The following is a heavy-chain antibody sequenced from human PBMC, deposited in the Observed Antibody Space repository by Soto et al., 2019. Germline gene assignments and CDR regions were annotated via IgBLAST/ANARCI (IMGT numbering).Heavy chain of an antibody. V-gene: IGHV3-30*18. CDR3: AKDLVVLLAVVATSIPSFDY. CDR2: ISYDGSNK. J-gene: IGHJ4*02. CDR1: GFTFSSYG. D-gene: IGHD2-15*01. Sequence: QVQLVESGGGVVQPGGSLRLSCAASGFTFSSYGMHWVRQAPGKGLEWVAVISYDGSNKYYADSVKGRFTISRDNSKNPLYLQMNSLRAEDTVVYYCAKDLVVLLAVVATSIPSFDYWGQGTLVTLCS.